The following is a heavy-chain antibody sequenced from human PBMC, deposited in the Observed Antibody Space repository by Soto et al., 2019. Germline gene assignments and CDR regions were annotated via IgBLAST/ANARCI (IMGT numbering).Heavy chain of an antibody. CDR1: GGSVISTSYY. J-gene: IGHJ4*02. V-gene: IGHV4-39*01. D-gene: IGHD6-13*01. CDR2: IYYSGST. Sequence: PSETLSLTCTVSGGSVISTSYYWGWIRQPPGKGLEWIGSIYYSGSTYYNPSLKSRVTISVDASENQFSLRLDSVTAADTAVYYCARRFGSSWTSFDYSGQAALVTVSS. CDR3: ARRFGSSWTSFDY.